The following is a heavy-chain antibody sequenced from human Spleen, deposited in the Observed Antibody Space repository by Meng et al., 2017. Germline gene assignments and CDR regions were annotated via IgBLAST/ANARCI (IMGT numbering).Heavy chain of an antibody. CDR2: ISAYNGNT. CDR3: ARDEDISAAGYLLGDF. Sequence: ASVKVSCKTSGYTFTNYGISWVRQAPGQGLEWMGWISAYNGNTNYAQNLQGRVTMTTDTSTSTAYMELRSLRSDDTAVYYCARDEDISAAGYLLGDFWGQGTLVTVSS. CDR1: GYTFTNYG. V-gene: IGHV1-18*01. J-gene: IGHJ4*02. D-gene: IGHD6-13*01.